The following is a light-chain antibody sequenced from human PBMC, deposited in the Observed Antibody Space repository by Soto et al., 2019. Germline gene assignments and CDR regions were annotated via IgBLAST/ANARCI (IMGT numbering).Light chain of an antibody. CDR1: QSVSRD. CDR3: QQYNNWPRT. V-gene: IGKV3D-15*01. Sequence: EVVMTQSPATLSVSPGERATLSCRASQSVSRDLAWYQQKPGQAPRLLIYDISTRATGIPTRFSGSGSGTDFTLTISSLQSEDFAVYYCQQYNNWPRTFGQGTKVDIK. J-gene: IGKJ1*01. CDR2: DIS.